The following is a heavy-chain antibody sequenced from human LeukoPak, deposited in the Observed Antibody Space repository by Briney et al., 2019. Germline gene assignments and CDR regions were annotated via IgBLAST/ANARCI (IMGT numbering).Heavy chain of an antibody. J-gene: IGHJ4*02. D-gene: IGHD6-13*01. CDR1: RDSVSSNSVA. V-gene: IGHV6-1*01. Sequence: SQTLSLTCAISRDSVSSNSVAWSWIRQSPSGGLELLGRTYYRSKLYNDYAVSVKSRITINPDTPKNQCSLQLNSVTPEDTAVYYCARAMGLAAAGHRAFDYWGQGTLVTVSS. CDR2: TYYRSKLYN. CDR3: ARAMGLAAAGHRAFDY.